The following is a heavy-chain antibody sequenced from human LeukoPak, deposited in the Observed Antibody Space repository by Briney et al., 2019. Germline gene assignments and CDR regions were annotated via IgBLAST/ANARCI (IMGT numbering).Heavy chain of an antibody. D-gene: IGHD2-21*01. J-gene: IGHJ6*02. CDR1: GGTFSSYA. CDR2: IIPIFGTA. Sequence: GASVEVSCKASGGTFSSYAISWVRQAPGQGLEWMGGIIPIFGTANYAQKFQGRVTITADESTSTAYMELSSLRSEDTAVYYCARSMWSYYYYYGMDVWGQGTTVTVSS. V-gene: IGHV1-69*13. CDR3: ARSMWSYYYYYGMDV.